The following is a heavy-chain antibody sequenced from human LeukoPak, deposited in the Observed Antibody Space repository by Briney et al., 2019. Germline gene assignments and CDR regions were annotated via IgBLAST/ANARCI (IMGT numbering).Heavy chain of an antibody. Sequence: GRSLRLSCAASGFTFSSYAMHWVRQAPGKGLEWVAVISYDGSNKYYADSVKGRFTISRDNSKNTLYLQMNSLRAEDTAVYYCARVWDGYNTKYDYWGQGTLVTVSS. CDR3: ARVWDGYNTKYDY. CDR2: ISYDGSNK. J-gene: IGHJ4*02. CDR1: GFTFSSYA. V-gene: IGHV3-30*04. D-gene: IGHD5-24*01.